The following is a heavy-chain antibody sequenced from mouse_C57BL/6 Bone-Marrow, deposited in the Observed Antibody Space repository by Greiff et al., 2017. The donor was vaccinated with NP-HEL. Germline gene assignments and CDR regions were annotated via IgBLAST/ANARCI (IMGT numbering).Heavy chain of an antibody. CDR3: ARDGITTVVAPAGFAY. J-gene: IGHJ3*01. V-gene: IGHV1-26*01. D-gene: IGHD1-1*01. CDR1: GYTFTDYY. CDR2: INPNNGGT. Sequence: VQLQQSGPELVKPGASVKISCKASGYTFTDYYMNWVKQSHGKSLEWIGDINPNNGGTSYNQKFKGKATLTVDKSSSTAYMELRSLTSEDSSVYYCARDGITTVVAPAGFAYWGQGTLVTVSA.